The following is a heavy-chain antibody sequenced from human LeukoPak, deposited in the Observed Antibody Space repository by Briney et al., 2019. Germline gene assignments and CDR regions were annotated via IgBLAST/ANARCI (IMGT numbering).Heavy chain of an antibody. Sequence: PSETLSPTCTVSGGSISSYYWIWVRQPAGKGLEWIGRIHTTGNTNYNPSLKSRLSMSVDTSMNQFSLRLSSVTAADTAVYYCARFQGATRGYFDLWGRGTLVTVSS. V-gene: IGHV4-4*07. CDR3: ARFQGATRGYFDL. CDR1: GGSISSYY. D-gene: IGHD1-26*01. CDR2: IHTTGNT. J-gene: IGHJ2*01.